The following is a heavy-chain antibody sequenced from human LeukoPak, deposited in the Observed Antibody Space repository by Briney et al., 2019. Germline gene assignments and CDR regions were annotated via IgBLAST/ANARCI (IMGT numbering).Heavy chain of an antibody. CDR3: AREEASAGDY. J-gene: IGHJ4*02. V-gene: IGHV4-39*01. D-gene: IGHD6-13*01. Sequence: PSETLSLTCTVSGGSISSYYWGWIRQPPGKGLEWIGSIYYSGSTYYNPSLKSRVTISVDTSKNQFSLKLSSVTAADTAVYYCAREEASAGDYWGQGTLVTVSS. CDR2: IYYSGST. CDR1: GGSISSYY.